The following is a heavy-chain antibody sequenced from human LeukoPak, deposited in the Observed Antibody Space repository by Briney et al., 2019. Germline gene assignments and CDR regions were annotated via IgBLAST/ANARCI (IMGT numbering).Heavy chain of an antibody. CDR1: GGSITDYY. D-gene: IGHD6-13*01. J-gene: IGHJ5*02. CDR2: IYNSGST. V-gene: IGHV4-59*01. Sequence: PSETLSLTCTVSGGSITDYYWSWIRQPPGKGLEWIGYIYNSGSTNYNPSLQSRVTISVDTSKNQFSLRLTSVTAADTAVYYCAKAVAAAGRFGFDPWGQGTLVTVSS. CDR3: AKAVAAAGRFGFDP.